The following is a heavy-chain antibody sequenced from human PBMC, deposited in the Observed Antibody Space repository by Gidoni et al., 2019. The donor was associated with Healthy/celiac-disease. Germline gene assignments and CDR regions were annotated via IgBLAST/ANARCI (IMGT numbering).Heavy chain of an antibody. D-gene: IGHD4-4*01. CDR3: AREVRGTAITTVPGDY. J-gene: IGHJ4*02. CDR2: ISAYDGNT. Sequence: QVQLVQSGAEVKKPGASVKVSCKASGYTYTSYGLSWVRQAPGQGLEWMGWISAYDGNTNYAQKLQGRVTMTTDTSTSTAYMELRSLRSDDTAVYYCAREVRGTAITTVPGDYWGQGTLVTVSS. CDR1: GYTYTSYG. V-gene: IGHV1-18*01.